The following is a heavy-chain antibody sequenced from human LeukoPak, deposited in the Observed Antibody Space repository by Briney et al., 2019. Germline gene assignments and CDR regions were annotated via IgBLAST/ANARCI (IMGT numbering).Heavy chain of an antibody. CDR1: GYTFTGYY. CDR2: INPNSGGT. Sequence: GASVKVSCKASGYTFTGYYMHWVRQAPGQGLEWMGRINPNSGGTNYAQKFQGRVTMTRDTSIGTAYMELSRLRSDDTAVYYCARFRYCSSTSCSDRWGQGTLVTVSS. J-gene: IGHJ4*02. V-gene: IGHV1-2*06. CDR3: ARFRYCSSTSCSDR. D-gene: IGHD2-2*01.